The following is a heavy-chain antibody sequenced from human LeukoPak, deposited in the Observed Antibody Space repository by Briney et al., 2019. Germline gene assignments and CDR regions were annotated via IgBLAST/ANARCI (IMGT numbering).Heavy chain of an antibody. D-gene: IGHD6-19*01. J-gene: IGHJ3*02. Sequence: GGSLRLPCEVSGFTFSGSAMNWVRQAPGKGLEWVSVISGSGRATYYADSVKGRFTISRDNSKNTLYLQMNSLRAEDTAVYYCAKGGGWYFDGIDIWGHGTMVAVSS. CDR3: AKGGGWYFDGIDI. V-gene: IGHV3-23*01. CDR2: ISGSGRAT. CDR1: GFTFSGSA.